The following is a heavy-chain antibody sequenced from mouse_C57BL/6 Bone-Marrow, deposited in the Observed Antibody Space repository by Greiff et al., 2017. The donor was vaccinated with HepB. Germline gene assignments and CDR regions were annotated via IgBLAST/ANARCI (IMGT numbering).Heavy chain of an antibody. CDR2: INPNNGGT. V-gene: IGHV1-26*01. CDR3: ARRATTAYFDY. Sequence: EVQLQQSGPELVKPGASVKISCKASGYTFTDYYMNWVKQSHGKSLEWIGDINPNNGGTSYNQKFKGKATLTVDKSSSTAYMELRSLTSEDSAVYYCARRATTAYFDYWGQGTTLTVSS. D-gene: IGHD1-2*01. CDR1: GYTFTDYY. J-gene: IGHJ2*01.